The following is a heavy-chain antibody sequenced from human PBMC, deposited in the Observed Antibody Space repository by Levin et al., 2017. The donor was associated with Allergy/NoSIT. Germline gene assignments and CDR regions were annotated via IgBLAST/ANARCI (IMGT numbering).Heavy chain of an antibody. CDR1: GFTFSNYG. CDR2: ITKDGNIR. D-gene: IGHD6-19*01. Sequence: LSLTCAASGFTFSNYGMHWVRQAPGKGLEWVAVITKDGNIRYYVDSVKGRFTISRDNSKNTVYLQMNSLRAEDTAVYYCAKGGQWLIYNWGQGTLVTVSS. CDR3: AKGGQWLIYN. J-gene: IGHJ4*02. V-gene: IGHV3-30*18.